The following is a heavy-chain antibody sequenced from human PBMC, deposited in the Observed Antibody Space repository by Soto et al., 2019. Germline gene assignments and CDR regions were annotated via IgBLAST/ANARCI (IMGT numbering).Heavy chain of an antibody. CDR2: IYYSGST. CDR3: ASDYYGSGSYPGLFDF. V-gene: IGHV4-31*03. Sequence: SETLSLTCTVSGGSISSGCYYWSWIRQHPGKGLEWIGYIYYSGSTYYNPSLKSRVTISVDTSKNQFSLKLSSVTAADTAVYYCASDYYGSGSYPGLFDFWGQGTLVTVSS. D-gene: IGHD3-10*01. J-gene: IGHJ4*02. CDR1: GGSISSGCYY.